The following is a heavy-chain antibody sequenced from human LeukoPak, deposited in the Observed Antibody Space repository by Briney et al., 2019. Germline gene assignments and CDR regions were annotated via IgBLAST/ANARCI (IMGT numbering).Heavy chain of an antibody. J-gene: IGHJ3*02. CDR3: ARFGLGKHIEVAGIPFDI. V-gene: IGHV1-2*06. CDR1: AYTFTTST. D-gene: IGHD6-19*01. CDR2: INPNTGGT. Sequence: VASVKVSCKASAYTFTTSTINWVRQAPGQGLEWMGRINPNTGGTNYAENFQGRVTMTRDTSITTAYMELRSLRSDDTAVYYCARFGLGKHIEVAGIPFDIWGQGTMVTVSS.